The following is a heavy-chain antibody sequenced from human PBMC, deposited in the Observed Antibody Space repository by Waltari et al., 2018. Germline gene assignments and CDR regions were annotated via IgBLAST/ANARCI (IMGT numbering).Heavy chain of an antibody. Sequence: QVQLQESGPGLVKPSQTLSLTCTVSGCSIRSGGYSWSWTRLHQGKGLEWIGYIYYSGSTYYNPSLKSRVTISVDTSKNQFSLKLSSVTAADTAVYYCARDKIAAADYYYGMDVWGQGTTVTVSS. J-gene: IGHJ6*02. CDR3: ARDKIAAADYYYGMDV. CDR2: IYYSGST. V-gene: IGHV4-31*03. D-gene: IGHD6-13*01. CDR1: GCSIRSGGYS.